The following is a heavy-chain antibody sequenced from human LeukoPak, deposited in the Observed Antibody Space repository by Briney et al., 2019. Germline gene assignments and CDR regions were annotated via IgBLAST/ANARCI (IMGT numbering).Heavy chain of an antibody. V-gene: IGHV1-2*06. Sequence: ASVKVSCKASGYTFTVYYMHWVRQSPGQGLEWLGRINPDSGDTNYAQKFQGRVTMMRDTSSSTAYMELSRLKSDDTAIYYCARESQVFWPKETNWFDPWGHGTLVTVAS. CDR2: INPDSGDT. CDR1: GYTFTVYY. J-gene: IGHJ5*02. CDR3: ARESQVFWPKETNWFDP. D-gene: IGHD3-3*01.